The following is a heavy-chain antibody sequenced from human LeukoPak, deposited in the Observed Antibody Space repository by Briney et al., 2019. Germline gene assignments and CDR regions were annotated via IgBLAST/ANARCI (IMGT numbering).Heavy chain of an antibody. Sequence: ASVKVSCKASGYTFTSYDINWVRQATGQGLEWMGWMNPNSGNTGYAQKFQGRVTMTRNTSISTAYMELSSLRSEDTAVYYCAREEGWNRVSNPGFDYWGQGTLVTVSS. CDR3: AREEGWNRVSNPGFDY. J-gene: IGHJ4*02. CDR2: MNPNSGNT. CDR1: GYTFTSYD. D-gene: IGHD1-1*01. V-gene: IGHV1-8*01.